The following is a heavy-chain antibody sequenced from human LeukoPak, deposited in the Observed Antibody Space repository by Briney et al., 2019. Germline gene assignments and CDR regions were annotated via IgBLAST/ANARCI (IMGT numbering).Heavy chain of an antibody. J-gene: IGHJ4*02. Sequence: PSETLSLTCTVSGGSISSSSYYWSWIRQPPGKGLEWIGYIYYSGSTDYNPSLKSRVTISVDTSKNQFSLKLSSVTAADTAVYYCARHPAAGTFDYWGQGTLVTVSS. D-gene: IGHD6-13*01. V-gene: IGHV4-61*01. CDR3: ARHPAAGTFDY. CDR2: IYYSGST. CDR1: GGSISSSSYY.